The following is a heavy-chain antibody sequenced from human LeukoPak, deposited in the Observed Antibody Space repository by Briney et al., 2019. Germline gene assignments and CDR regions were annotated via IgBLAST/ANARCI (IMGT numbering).Heavy chain of an antibody. D-gene: IGHD3-10*01. CDR1: GLTFSSYW. CDR2: IKQDGTET. J-gene: IGHJ3*02. Sequence: GGSLRLSCAASGLTFSSYWMSWVRQAPGKGLEWVASIKQDGTETYYVDFVKGRFTISRDNAKNSLYLQMNSLRVDDTAMYYCARGDSGWGGGDAFHIWGQGTMVTVSS. CDR3: ARGDSGWGGGDAFHI. V-gene: IGHV3-7*01.